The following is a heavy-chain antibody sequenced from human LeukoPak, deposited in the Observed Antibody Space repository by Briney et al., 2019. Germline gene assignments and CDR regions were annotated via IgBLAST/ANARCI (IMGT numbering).Heavy chain of an antibody. CDR2: ISDSGSTK. CDR1: GFTFKNYV. CDR3: TKDGTWSPPPAYFDY. V-gene: IGHV3-23*01. J-gene: IGHJ4*02. D-gene: IGHD1-26*01. Sequence: AGGSLRLSCAGSGFTFKNYVMRWVRQAPGKGLEWVSSISDSGSTKYYADSVKGRFTISRDNSKKMLYIQMNSLRAEATSIYYCTKDGTWSPPPAYFDYWGQGILVTVSS.